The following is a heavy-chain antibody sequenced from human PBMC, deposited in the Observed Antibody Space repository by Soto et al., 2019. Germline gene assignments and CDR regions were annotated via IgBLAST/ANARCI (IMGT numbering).Heavy chain of an antibody. Sequence: ASETLALTWTVSGASLSRSNYYWGWVRQPPGKGVEGIGGIYHNGGTHYTPSLKSRATLSVDTSKNQFSLKLRSVTAADTAIFYCARHFCTGGPCFFDYWGRGMLVTVSS. D-gene: IGHD2-8*02. CDR3: ARHFCTGGPCFFDY. J-gene: IGHJ4*02. CDR1: GASLSRSNYY. CDR2: IYHNGGT. V-gene: IGHV4-39*01.